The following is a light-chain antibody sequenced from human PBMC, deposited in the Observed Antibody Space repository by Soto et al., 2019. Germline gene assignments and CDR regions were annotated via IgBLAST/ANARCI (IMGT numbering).Light chain of an antibody. Sequence: SYELRQPSSVSVSPGQTARITCSGDVLARKYVRWFQRKPGQAPVLVIYRDGERPSGIPERFSGSISGTTVTLAISGAQIEDEADYYCYSAADNNLVFGGGTKLTVL. J-gene: IGLJ3*02. CDR1: VLARKY. CDR2: RDG. CDR3: YSAADNNLV. V-gene: IGLV3-27*01.